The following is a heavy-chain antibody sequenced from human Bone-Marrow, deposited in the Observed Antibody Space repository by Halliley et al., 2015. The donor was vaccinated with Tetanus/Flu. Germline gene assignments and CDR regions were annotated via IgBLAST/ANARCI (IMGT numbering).Heavy chain of an antibody. Sequence: WIGYIYHSGSTNYTPSLRSRVTISIDPSRNQFSLKLTSVPAADTAMYYCARATTPDAPAFDYWGQGTLVTVSS. CDR2: IYHSGST. V-gene: IGHV4-59*01. J-gene: IGHJ4*02. CDR3: ARATTPDAPAFDY. D-gene: IGHD2-2*01.